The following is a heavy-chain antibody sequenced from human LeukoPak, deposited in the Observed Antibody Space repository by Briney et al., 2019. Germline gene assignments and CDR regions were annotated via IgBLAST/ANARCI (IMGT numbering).Heavy chain of an antibody. CDR2: IKQDGSEK. D-gene: IGHD4-17*01. J-gene: IGHJ5*02. CDR1: GFTFSSYW. Sequence: QSGGSLRLSCAASGFTFSSYWMSWVRQAPGKGLEWVANIKQDGSEKYYVDSVKGRFTISRDNAKNSLYQQMNSLRAEDTAVYYCASCSDDYGDYGWFDPWGQGTLVTVSS. CDR3: ASCSDDYGDYGWFDP. V-gene: IGHV3-7*01.